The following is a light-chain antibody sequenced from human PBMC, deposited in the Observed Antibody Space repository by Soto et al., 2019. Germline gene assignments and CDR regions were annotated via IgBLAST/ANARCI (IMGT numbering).Light chain of an antibody. Sequence: QSVLTQPPSVSAAPGQKVTISCSGNSSNIRNNYVSWYQQLPGTAPKLLVYDNDKRPSGIPDRFSGSKSGTSATLGITGLQTGDEADYYCGTWDSSLTAGVFGGGTKLTVL. CDR2: DND. J-gene: IGLJ3*02. CDR1: SSNIRNNY. CDR3: GTWDSSLTAGV. V-gene: IGLV1-51*01.